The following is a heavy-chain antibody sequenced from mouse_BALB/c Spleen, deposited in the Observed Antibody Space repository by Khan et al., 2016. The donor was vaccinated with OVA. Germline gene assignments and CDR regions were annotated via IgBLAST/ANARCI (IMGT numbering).Heavy chain of an antibody. V-gene: IGHV2-6-2*01. CDR1: GFSLTSFA. CDR2: IWSDGYT. J-gene: IGHJ4*01. CDR3: ARNQFPLSMDY. Sequence: VELVESGPDLVAPSQSLSITCTVSGFSLTSFAIHWVRQPPGKGLEWLVVIWSDGYTTYNSALKSRLSISKDNSKSQVFLKMNSLQTDDTAIYYCARNQFPLSMDYWGQGTSVTVSS.